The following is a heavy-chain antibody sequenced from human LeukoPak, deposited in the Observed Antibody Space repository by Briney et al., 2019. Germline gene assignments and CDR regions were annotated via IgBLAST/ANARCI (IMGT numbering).Heavy chain of an antibody. CDR3: AREDGSSGNDDF. J-gene: IGHJ4*02. CDR2: INHLGSA. Sequence: PSETLSLTCSVSGYSITSTSFWAWIRQTPGKGLEWIGSINHLGSAYYNPSLESRVTISVDTSKNHFSLNLKSVTAADTAVYYCAREDGSSGNDDFWGQGTLVTVSS. D-gene: IGHD1-26*01. V-gene: IGHV4-38-2*02. CDR1: GYSITSTSF.